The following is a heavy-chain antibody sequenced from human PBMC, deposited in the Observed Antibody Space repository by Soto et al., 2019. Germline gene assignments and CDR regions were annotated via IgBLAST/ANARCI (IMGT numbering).Heavy chain of an antibody. CDR2: ISAYNGNT. Sequence: GASVKVSCKASGYTFTSYGISWVRQAPGQGLEWMGWISAYNGNTNYAQKLQGRVTMTTDTSTSTAYMELRSLRSDDTAVYYCASPGEAAAGMNYYYYGMDVWGQGTTVTVSS. CDR3: ASPGEAAAGMNYYYYGMDV. CDR1: GYTFTSYG. J-gene: IGHJ6*02. V-gene: IGHV1-18*01. D-gene: IGHD6-13*01.